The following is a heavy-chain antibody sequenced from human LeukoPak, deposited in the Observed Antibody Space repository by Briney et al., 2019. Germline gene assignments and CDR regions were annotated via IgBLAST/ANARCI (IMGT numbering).Heavy chain of an antibody. CDR2: MWVDGNKK. D-gene: IGHD3-10*01. CDR1: GFTFSSYG. Sequence: GRSLRLSCAASGFTFSSYGMHWGRESPGHGREGWARMWVDGNKKDYVDSVNGRFNISSDNSKKTLYLQMNSLRAEDTALYYCARAYYHASGGAFGMDVWGQGTTVTVSS. J-gene: IGHJ6*02. CDR3: ARAYYHASGGAFGMDV. V-gene: IGHV3-33*01.